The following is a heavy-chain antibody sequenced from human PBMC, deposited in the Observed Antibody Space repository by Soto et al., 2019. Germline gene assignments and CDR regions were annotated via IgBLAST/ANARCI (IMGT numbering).Heavy chain of an antibody. J-gene: IGHJ3*02. CDR1: GFTFSNAW. V-gene: IGHV3-15*07. D-gene: IGHD6-19*01. CDR2: IKSKTDGGTA. CDR3: TIGVKYSSGLKGAFDI. Sequence: EVQLVESGGGLVKPGGSLRLSCAASGFTFSNAWMNWVRQAPGKGLEWVGRIKSKTDGGTADYGAPVKGRFTMSRDDSENTLYLQMNSLKTEDTAIYYCTIGVKYSSGLKGAFDIWGQGTMVTVSP.